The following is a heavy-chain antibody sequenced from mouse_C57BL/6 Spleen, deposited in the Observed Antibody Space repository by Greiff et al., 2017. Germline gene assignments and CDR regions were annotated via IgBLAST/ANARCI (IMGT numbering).Heavy chain of an antibody. D-gene: IGHD1-1*02. V-gene: IGHV14-2*01. J-gene: IGHJ1*03. CDR3: ARTVVNSAEFDV. CDR1: GFNITDYY. Sequence: VQLQQSGAELVKPGASVKLSCTASGFNITDYYMHWVKQRTEQSLEWIGEIDPENGDTRYDPKFKGKATMTVDTSSSTAYMQLSSLTSEDSAVYYCARTVVNSAEFDVWGKGTTLTVSS. CDR2: IDPENGDT.